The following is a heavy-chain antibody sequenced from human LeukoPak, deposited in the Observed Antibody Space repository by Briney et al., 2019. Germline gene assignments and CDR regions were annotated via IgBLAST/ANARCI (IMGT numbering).Heavy chain of an antibody. D-gene: IGHD6-19*01. J-gene: IGHJ4*02. CDR3: ARGRIREQWVFYY. CDR1: GYTFTSYD. CDR2: MNPNSGNT. Sequence: ASVKVSCKASGYTFTSYDINWVRQAPGQGLEWMGWMNPNSGNTGYAQKFQGRVTMTRNTSISTAYMELSSLRSEDTAVYYCARGRIREQWVFYYWGQGTLVTVSS. V-gene: IGHV1-8*01.